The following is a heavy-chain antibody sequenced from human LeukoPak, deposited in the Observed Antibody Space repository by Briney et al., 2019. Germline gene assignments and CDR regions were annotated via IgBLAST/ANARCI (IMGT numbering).Heavy chain of an antibody. J-gene: IGHJ4*02. CDR1: EFTFSRYW. Sequence: GGSLRLSCAVSEFTFSRYWMSWVRQAPGKGLEWVANINQDGSEDAYVDSVKGRFTISRDNARNSLYLQMNSLRAEDTAVYYCARDEWELPFDYWGQGTLVTVSS. CDR2: INQDGSED. D-gene: IGHD1-26*01. CDR3: ARDEWELPFDY. V-gene: IGHV3-7*01.